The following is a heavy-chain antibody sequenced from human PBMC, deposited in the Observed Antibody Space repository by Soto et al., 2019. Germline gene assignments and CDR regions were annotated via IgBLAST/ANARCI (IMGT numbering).Heavy chain of an antibody. CDR1: GGTFSSYA. CDR2: IIPIFGTA. Sequence: QVQLVQSGAEVKKPGSSVKVSCKASGGTFSSYAISWVRQAPGQGLEWMGGIIPIFGTANYAQKFQGRVRITGNESTGPANMGLSGLGSEATAVNSWGSGGAWVGPRDPDVWGKGPTVTVSS. D-gene: IGHD1-26*01. V-gene: IGHV1-69*01. CDR3: GSGGAWVGPRDPDV. J-gene: IGHJ6*04.